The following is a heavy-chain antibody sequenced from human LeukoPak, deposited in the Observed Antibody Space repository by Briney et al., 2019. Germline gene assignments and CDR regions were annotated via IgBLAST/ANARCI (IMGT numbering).Heavy chain of an antibody. V-gene: IGHV4-39*07. Sequence: SETLSLTCTVSGGSISRSSYYWCWIRQPPGKGLVWIGSIYYSGSTYYNPSLKSRVTISVDTSKNQFSLKLSSVTAADTAVYYCASHLSTQIFGVGISGNWFDPWGQGTLVTVSS. J-gene: IGHJ5*02. CDR3: ASHLSTQIFGVGISGNWFDP. CDR2: IYYSGST. D-gene: IGHD3-3*01. CDR1: GGSISRSSYY.